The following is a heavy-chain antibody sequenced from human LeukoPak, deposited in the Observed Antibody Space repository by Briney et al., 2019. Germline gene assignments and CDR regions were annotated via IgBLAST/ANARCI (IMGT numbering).Heavy chain of an antibody. CDR3: NANYDTSDY. J-gene: IGHJ4*02. V-gene: IGHV3-15*01. CDR1: GFTFANAW. CDR2: IKSKTDGGTT. Sequence: PGGSLRLSCAASGFTFANAWMSWVRQAPGKGLELVGRIKSKTDGGTTDYAAPVRGRFTISRDDSKNTLYLQMNSLRTEDTAVYYCNANYDTSDYWGQGTLVTVSS. D-gene: IGHD3-9*01.